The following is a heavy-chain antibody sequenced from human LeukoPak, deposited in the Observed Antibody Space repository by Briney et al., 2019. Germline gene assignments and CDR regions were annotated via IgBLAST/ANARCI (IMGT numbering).Heavy chain of an antibody. Sequence: SQTLSLTCTVSGGSISSGGYYWSWIRQHPGKGLEWIGYIYYSGSTYYNPSLKSRVTISVDTSKNQFSLKLSSVTAADTAVYYCARDKWPRGWFDPSGQGTLVTVSS. J-gene: IGHJ5*02. CDR2: IYYSGST. CDR1: GGSISSGGYY. D-gene: IGHD5-12*01. V-gene: IGHV4-31*03. CDR3: ARDKWPRGWFDP.